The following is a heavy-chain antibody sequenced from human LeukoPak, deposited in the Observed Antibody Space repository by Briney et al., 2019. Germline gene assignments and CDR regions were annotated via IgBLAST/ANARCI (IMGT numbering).Heavy chain of an antibody. CDR3: AREVSGDYIWGSYRPPLYYFDY. V-gene: IGHV1-69*04. J-gene: IGHJ4*02. CDR2: IIPILGIA. CDR1: GGTFSSYA. D-gene: IGHD3-16*02. Sequence: SVKVSCKASGGTFSSYAISWVRQAPGQGLEWMGRIIPILGIANYAQKFQGRVTITADKSTSTAYMELSSLRSEDTAVYYCAREVSGDYIWGSYRPPLYYFDYWGQGTLVTVSS.